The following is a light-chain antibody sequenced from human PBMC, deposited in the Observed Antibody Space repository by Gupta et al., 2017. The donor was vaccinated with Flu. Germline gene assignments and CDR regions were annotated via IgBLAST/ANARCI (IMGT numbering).Light chain of an antibody. CDR1: QGMNHW. CDR2: AAS. J-gene: IGKJ2*03. CDR3: QPGNTFPYS. V-gene: IGKV1-12*01. Sequence: DIQLTQSPSSLSASVGDGVNITCRASQGMNHWVAWYQQKPGKAPKLLIYAASTLQTGVPSRFSGVGFGADFPLPLSSPRPEDFGTYYCQPGNTFPYSFGQGTKLDIK.